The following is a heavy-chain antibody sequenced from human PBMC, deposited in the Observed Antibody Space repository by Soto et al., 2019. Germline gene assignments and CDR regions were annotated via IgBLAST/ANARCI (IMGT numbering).Heavy chain of an antibody. CDR2: ISSSSSYI. CDR3: ARDLITMAMIVGVTGYYGMDV. CDR1: GFTFSSYS. V-gene: IGHV3-21*01. Sequence: LRLSCAASGFTFSSYSMNWVRQAPGKGLEWVSSISSSSSYIYYADSVKGRFTISRDNAKNSLYLQMNSLRAEDTAVYYCARDLITMAMIVGVTGYYGMDVWGQGTTVTVS. D-gene: IGHD3-22*01. J-gene: IGHJ6*02.